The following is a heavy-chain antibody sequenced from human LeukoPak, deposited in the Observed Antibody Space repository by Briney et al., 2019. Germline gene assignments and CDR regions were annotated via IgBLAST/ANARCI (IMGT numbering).Heavy chain of an antibody. CDR2: IIPIFGTA. CDR3: ARVLMNYYDSSGYSPRFDY. CDR1: GGTFSSYA. D-gene: IGHD3-22*01. Sequence: ASVKVSXKASGGTFSSYAISWVRQAPGQGLEWMGGIIPIFGTANYAQKFHGRVTITTDESTSTAYMELSSLRSEDTAVYYCARVLMNYYDSSGYSPRFDYWGQGTLVTVSS. J-gene: IGHJ4*02. V-gene: IGHV1-69*05.